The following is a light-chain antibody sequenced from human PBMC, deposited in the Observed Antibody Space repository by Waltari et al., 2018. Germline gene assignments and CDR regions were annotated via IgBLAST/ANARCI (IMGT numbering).Light chain of an antibody. CDR3: QQYYITPPT. CDR2: WAS. CDR1: QRVLSSSNNKNF. Sequence: EIVLTKSPGTLSLSPGERATVNCKSSQRVLSSSNNKNFLAWYQQKPGQPPKLLIYWASTRGSGVPDRFSGSGSGTDFTLTISSLQAEDVAVYYGQQYYITPPTFGQGTKVEIK. J-gene: IGKJ1*01. V-gene: IGKV4-1*01.